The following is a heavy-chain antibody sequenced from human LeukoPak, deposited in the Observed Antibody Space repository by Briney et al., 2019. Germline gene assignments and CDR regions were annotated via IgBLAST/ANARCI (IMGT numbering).Heavy chain of an antibody. CDR1: GFTFSSFS. V-gene: IGHV3-48*04. CDR3: VRDNAVGTTVGYFRD. J-gene: IGHJ1*01. CDR2: ITSSSSTM. Sequence: GSLRLSCAASGFTFSSFSMHWVRQAPGKGLEWISYITSSSSTMYYADSVRGRFIISRDNANNSLYLQMNSLRAEDTAVYYCVRDNAVGTTVGYFRDWGQGTLVTVS. D-gene: IGHD2-21*02.